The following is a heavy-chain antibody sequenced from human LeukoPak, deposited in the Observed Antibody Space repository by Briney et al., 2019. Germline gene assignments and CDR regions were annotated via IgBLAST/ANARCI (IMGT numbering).Heavy chain of an antibody. CDR3: AGRRFGRNLYYFDY. Sequence: SETLSLTCAVYGGSFSGYYWSWIRQPPGKGLEWIGEINHSGSTNYNPSLKSRVTISVDTSKNQFSLKLSSVTAADTAVYYCAGRRFGRNLYYFDYWGQGTLVTVSS. CDR2: INHSGST. J-gene: IGHJ4*02. D-gene: IGHD3-3*01. V-gene: IGHV4-34*01. CDR1: GGSFSGYY.